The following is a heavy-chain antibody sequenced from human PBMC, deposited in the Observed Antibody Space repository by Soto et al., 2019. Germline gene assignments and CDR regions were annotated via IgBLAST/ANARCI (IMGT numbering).Heavy chain of an antibody. CDR2: MSYDGSNK. V-gene: IGHV3-30-3*01. J-gene: IGHJ4*02. CDR3: ARDNSTYRRGWHNRDFPY. Sequence: QVQLVESGGGVVQPGRSLRLSCAASGFTFSSYAMHWVRQAPGKGLEWVAVMSYDGSNKYYAGSVKGRFTISRDNSKNTXNLQMNSRRAEHAAVSYWARDNSTYRRGWHNRDFPYWGQGTLVTASS. D-gene: IGHD6-19*01. CDR1: GFTFSSYA.